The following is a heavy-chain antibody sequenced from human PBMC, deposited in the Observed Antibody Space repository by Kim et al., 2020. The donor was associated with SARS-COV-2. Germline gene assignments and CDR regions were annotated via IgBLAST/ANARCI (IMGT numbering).Heavy chain of an antibody. CDR1: GGTFSSYA. Sequence: SVKVSCKASGGTFSSYAISWVRQAPGQGLEWMGGIIPIFGTANYAQKFQGRVTITADESTSTAYMELSSLRSEDTAVYYCARGASTMVQGVIVDDYYGMDVGGQGTTVTVSS. D-gene: IGHD3-10*01. CDR2: IIPIFGTA. V-gene: IGHV1-69*13. J-gene: IGHJ6*02. CDR3: ARGASTMVQGVIVDDYYGMDV.